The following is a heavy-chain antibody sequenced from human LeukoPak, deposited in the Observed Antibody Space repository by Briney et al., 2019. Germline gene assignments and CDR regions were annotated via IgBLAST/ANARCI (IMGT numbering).Heavy chain of an antibody. CDR2: ISSSGSTI. CDR1: GFTFSDYY. Sequence: GGSLRLSCAASGFTFSDYYMSWIRQAPGKGLEWVSYISSSGSTIYYADSVKGRFTISRDNAKNSLYLQMNSLRAEDTAVYYCARLCQRHGEISPNRVTSCVGVFDYWGQGTLVTVSS. V-gene: IGHV3-11*01. D-gene: IGHD2-21*01. J-gene: IGHJ4*02. CDR3: ARLCQRHGEISPNRVTSCVGVFDY.